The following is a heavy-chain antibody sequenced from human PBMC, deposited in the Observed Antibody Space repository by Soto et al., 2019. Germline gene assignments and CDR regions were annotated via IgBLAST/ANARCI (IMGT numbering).Heavy chain of an antibody. CDR1: GGSISSSSYY. V-gene: IGHV4-39*01. J-gene: IGHJ4*02. CDR3: ARRQSSSWYGL. CDR2: IDYSGST. Sequence: QLQLQESGPGLVKPSETLSLTCTVSGGSISSSSYYWGWIRQPPGKGLEWIGSIDYSGSTYYNPSLKRRVTISVDTSKNQFSLKLSSVTAADTAVYYCARRQSSSWYGLWGQGTRVTVSS. D-gene: IGHD6-13*01.